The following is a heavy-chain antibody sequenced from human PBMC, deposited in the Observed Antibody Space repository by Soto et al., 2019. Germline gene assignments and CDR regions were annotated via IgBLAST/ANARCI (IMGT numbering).Heavy chain of an antibody. CDR1: GFTFSSYA. V-gene: IGHV3-30-3*01. Sequence: GGSLRLSCAASGFTFSSYAMHWVRQAPGKGLEWVAVISYDGSNKYYADSVKGRFTISRDNSKNTLYLQMNSLRAEDTAVYYCARDQRRDYDFWSGYSQGFDYWGQGTPVTVSS. CDR3: ARDQRRDYDFWSGYSQGFDY. D-gene: IGHD3-3*01. J-gene: IGHJ4*02. CDR2: ISYDGSNK.